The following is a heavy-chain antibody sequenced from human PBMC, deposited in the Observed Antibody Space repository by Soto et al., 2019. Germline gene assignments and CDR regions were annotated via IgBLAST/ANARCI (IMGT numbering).Heavy chain of an antibody. J-gene: IGHJ3*02. CDR2: ISGNGSTT. D-gene: IGHD3-16*01. V-gene: IGHV3-64D*06. CDR3: VKGGYIHAYSAFDI. CDR1: GFVFRSYT. Sequence: PGGSLRLSCSASGFVFRSYTLYWVRQAPGKGLEFVSAISGNGSTTYYADSVKGRFTISRVNSRNTLYLQMSSLRSEDTAVYYCVKGGYIHAYSAFDIWGHGTMVTVSS.